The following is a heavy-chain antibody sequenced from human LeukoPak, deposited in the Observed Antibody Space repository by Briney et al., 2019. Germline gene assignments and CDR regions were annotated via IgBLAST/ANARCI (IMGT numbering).Heavy chain of an antibody. CDR1: GFTFSSYG. Sequence: PGGSLRLSCAASGFTFSSYGMHWVRQAPGKGLEWVAFIQYDGSNKYYADSVKGRFTISRDNSKNTLYLQMNSLRAEDTAVYYCAKGDDSTPWYWGQGTLVTVSS. D-gene: IGHD3-22*01. J-gene: IGHJ4*02. CDR3: AKGDDSTPWY. V-gene: IGHV3-30*02. CDR2: IQYDGSNK.